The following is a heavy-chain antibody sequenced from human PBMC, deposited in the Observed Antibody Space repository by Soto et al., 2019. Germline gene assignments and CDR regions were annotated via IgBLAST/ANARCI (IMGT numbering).Heavy chain of an antibody. CDR2: IYRDGSA. CDR1: GFTVSTHY. CDR3: ARDPFKPFGS. V-gene: IGHV3-66*01. Sequence: EVQLVESGGGLVQPGGSLRLSCAASGFTVSTHYMSWFRQAPTKGLEWLSVIYRDGSAYYADSVKGRFTVSRARSENTLYLQINNLRAEDTAVYYCARDPFKPFGSWGKGTLVSVSS. J-gene: IGHJ4*02.